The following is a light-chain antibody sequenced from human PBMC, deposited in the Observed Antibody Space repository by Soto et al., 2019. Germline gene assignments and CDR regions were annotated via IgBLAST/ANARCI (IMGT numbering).Light chain of an antibody. V-gene: IGKV4-1*01. CDR1: QSVLYSSNNKNY. CDR3: QQYDSTPVT. J-gene: IGKJ1*01. Sequence: DIVMTQSPDSLAVSLGERATINCKSSQSVLYSSNNKNYLAWYQQKPGQPPKLLIYWASTRESGVPDRFSGSGSGTDFTLTISSLQAEDVAVYYCQQYDSTPVTFGQGTTVEIK. CDR2: WAS.